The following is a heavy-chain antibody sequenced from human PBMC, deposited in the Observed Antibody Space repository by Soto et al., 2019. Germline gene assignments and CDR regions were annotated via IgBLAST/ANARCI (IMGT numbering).Heavy chain of an antibody. CDR1: GDTFDIYG. J-gene: IGHJ4*02. V-gene: IGHV1-69*06. CDR2: IIPIFGTA. Sequence: QVQLVQSGAEVKKPGSSLKVSCKASGDTFDIYGFNWVRQAPGQGLEWLGTIIPIFGTADYEQKFEGRVSITADKSTSTAYMELASLTSEDSAIYYCARGGIHFDDDSGHAFDYWGQGTLITVSS. CDR3: ARGGIHFDDDSGHAFDY. D-gene: IGHD3-22*01.